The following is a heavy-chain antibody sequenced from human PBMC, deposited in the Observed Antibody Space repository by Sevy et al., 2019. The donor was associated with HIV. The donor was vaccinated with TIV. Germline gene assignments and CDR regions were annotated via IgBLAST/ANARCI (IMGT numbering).Heavy chain of an antibody. V-gene: IGHV3-30*18. CDR1: GFTFSSYG. Sequence: GESLKISCAASGFTFSSYGMHWVRQAPGKGLEWVAVISYDGSNKYYADSVKGRFTISRDNSKNTLYLQMNSLRAEDTAVYYCAKGSDYYDSGGYFRSGYFDYWGQGTLVTVSS. CDR2: ISYDGSNK. D-gene: IGHD3-22*01. CDR3: AKGSDYYDSGGYFRSGYFDY. J-gene: IGHJ4*02.